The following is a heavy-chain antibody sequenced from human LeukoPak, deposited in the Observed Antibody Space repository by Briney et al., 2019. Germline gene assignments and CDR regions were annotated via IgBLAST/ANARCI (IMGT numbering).Heavy chain of an antibody. CDR2: ISSSGRTI. Sequence: PGGSLRLSCAASGFTFSDYYMSWIRQAPGKGLEWVSYISSSGRTIYYADSVKGRFTISRDNAKTSLYLQMNSLRAEDTAVYYCARALLAAAVPFDYWGQRTRVTVSS. J-gene: IGHJ4*02. CDR1: GFTFSDYY. V-gene: IGHV3-11*01. CDR3: ARALLAAAVPFDY. D-gene: IGHD6-13*01.